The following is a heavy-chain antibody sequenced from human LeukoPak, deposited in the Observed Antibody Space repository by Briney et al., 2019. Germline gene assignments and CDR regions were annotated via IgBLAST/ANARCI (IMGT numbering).Heavy chain of an antibody. CDR1: GGTFSSYA. Sequence: SVKVPCKASGGTFSSYAISWVRQAPGQGLEWMGRIIPIFGTANYAQKFQGRVTITTDESTSTAYMELSSLRSEDTAVYYCAITYCGGDCYSGGNWFDPWGQGTLVTVSS. CDR2: IIPIFGTA. D-gene: IGHD2-21*02. J-gene: IGHJ5*02. V-gene: IGHV1-69*05. CDR3: AITYCGGDCYSGGNWFDP.